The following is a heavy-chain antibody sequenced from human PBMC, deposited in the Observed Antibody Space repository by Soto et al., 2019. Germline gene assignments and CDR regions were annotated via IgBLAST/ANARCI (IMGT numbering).Heavy chain of an antibody. D-gene: IGHD3-16*01. V-gene: IGHV4-4*07. Sequence: QVHLQESGPGLVKPSGTLSLICTVSGNSMFNYYWSWIRQPAGNGLEWIGRVYTDGTAIYNPSLKRRVTLFVEIAKDQFSLNLKSLTAADHAVYLGAKGGFGERGFMHHVMDVWGQGATVIVS. J-gene: IGHJ6*02. CDR1: GNSMFNYY. CDR3: AKGGFGERGFMHHVMDV. CDR2: VYTDGTA.